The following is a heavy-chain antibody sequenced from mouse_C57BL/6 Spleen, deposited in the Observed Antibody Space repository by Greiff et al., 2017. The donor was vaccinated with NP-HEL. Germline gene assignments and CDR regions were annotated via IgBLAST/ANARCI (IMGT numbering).Heavy chain of an antibody. CDR2: INPNNGGT. Sequence: VQLKQSGPELVKPGASVKIPCKASGYTFTDYNMDWVKQSHGKSLEWIGDINPNNGGTIYNQKFKGKATLTVDKSSSTAYMELRSLTSEDTAVYYCARGGVTTGIFAYWGQGTLVTVSA. CDR1: GYTFTDYN. CDR3: ARGGVTTGIFAY. V-gene: IGHV1-18*01. J-gene: IGHJ3*01. D-gene: IGHD2-2*01.